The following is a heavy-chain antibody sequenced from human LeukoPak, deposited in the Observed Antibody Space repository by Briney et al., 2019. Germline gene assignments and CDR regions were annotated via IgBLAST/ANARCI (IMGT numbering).Heavy chain of an antibody. CDR1: GYTFTSYA. CDR3: ARDPYYYDSSGYPDY. V-gene: IGHV1-3*01. CDR2: INAGNGNT. Sequence: ASVKVSCKASGYTFTSYAMYWVRQAPGQRLEWMGWINAGNGNTKYSQKFQGRVTITRDTSASTAYMELSSLRSEDTAVYYCARDPYYYDSSGYPDYWGQGTLVTVSS. J-gene: IGHJ4*02. D-gene: IGHD3-22*01.